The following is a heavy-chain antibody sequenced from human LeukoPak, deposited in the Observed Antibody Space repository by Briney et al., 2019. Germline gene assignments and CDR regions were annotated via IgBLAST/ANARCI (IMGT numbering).Heavy chain of an antibody. CDR3: ARGREPTYYYGSGSYYTEAFDI. V-gene: IGHV4-30-2*01. D-gene: IGHD3-10*01. J-gene: IGHJ3*02. CDR1: GGSISDGGYS. CDR2: IYHSGST. Sequence: SQTLSLTCAVSGGSISDGGYSWSWIRQPPGKGLEWIGYIYHSGSTYYNPSLKSRVTISLDRSKTQSSLKLSSLTAADTAVYYCARGREPTYYYGSGSYYTEAFDIWGQGTMVTVSS.